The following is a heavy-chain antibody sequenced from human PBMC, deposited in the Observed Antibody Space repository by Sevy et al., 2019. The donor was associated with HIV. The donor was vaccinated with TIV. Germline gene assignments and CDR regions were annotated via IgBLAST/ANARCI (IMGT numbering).Heavy chain of an antibody. Sequence: SQTLSLTCAISGDSVSSNSAAWNWIRQSPSRGLEWLGRTYYRAKWYNDYAVAVKSRITINPETSKNQFSLRLNSVTPEDTAVYYCARDPYCSSTSCFNWFDPWGQGTLVTVSS. CDR3: ARDPYCSSTSCFNWFDP. CDR2: TYYRAKWYN. D-gene: IGHD2-2*01. J-gene: IGHJ5*02. V-gene: IGHV6-1*01. CDR1: GDSVSSNSAA.